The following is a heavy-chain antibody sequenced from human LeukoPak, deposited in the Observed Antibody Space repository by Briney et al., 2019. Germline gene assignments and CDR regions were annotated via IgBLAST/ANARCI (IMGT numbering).Heavy chain of an antibody. CDR3: ARDVNPHTYYYDSSGYYPQVGFDY. J-gene: IGHJ4*02. V-gene: IGHV1-69*05. Sequence: SVKVSCTASGGTFGSYAISWVRQAPGQGLEWMGGIIPIFGTANYAQKFQGRVTITTDESTSTAYMELSSLRSEDTAVYYCARDVNPHTYYYDSSGYYPQVGFDYWGQGTLVTVSS. CDR1: GGTFGSYA. CDR2: IIPIFGTA. D-gene: IGHD3-22*01.